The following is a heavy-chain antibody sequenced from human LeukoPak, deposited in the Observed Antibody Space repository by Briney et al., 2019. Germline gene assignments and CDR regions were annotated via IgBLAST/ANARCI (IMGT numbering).Heavy chain of an antibody. V-gene: IGHV4-59*01. J-gene: IGHJ4*02. Sequence: PSETLSLTCIVSGGSINNYYWSWIRQPPGKGLEWVGYIYYSGSTNYNPSLKSRVTISVDTSENQFSLKLSSVTAADTAVYYCARGPLTGYYNVADYWGQGTLVTVSS. D-gene: IGHD3-9*01. CDR3: ARGPLTGYYNVADY. CDR1: GGSINNYY. CDR2: IYYSGST.